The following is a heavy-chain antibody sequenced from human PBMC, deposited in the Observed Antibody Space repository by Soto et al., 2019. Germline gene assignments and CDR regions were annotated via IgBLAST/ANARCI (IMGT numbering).Heavy chain of an antibody. CDR2: IYPGDSET. J-gene: IGHJ4*02. CDR1: CYSFMNWW. V-gene: IGHV5-51*01. D-gene: IGHD3-10*01. CDR3: ARGGAAYGLDY. Sequence: PGESLKISCKGSCYSFMNWWIGWVRQLPGKGLEWMGIIYPGDSETRYSPSFQGQVTISHDKSISTAFLQWSSLQASDSAMYYCARGGAAYGLDYWGQGTLVTVSS.